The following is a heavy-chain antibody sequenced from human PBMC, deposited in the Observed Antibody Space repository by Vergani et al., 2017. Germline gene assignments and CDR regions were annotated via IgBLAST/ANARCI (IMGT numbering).Heavy chain of an antibody. CDR2: IRADTGDT. CDR3: AKDGTYYYGSGSFYLFDY. J-gene: IGHJ4*02. D-gene: IGHD3-10*01. V-gene: IGHV1-18*04. Sequence: QVQLVQSGPEVKRPGASVKVSCKTSGYTFSNYGVNWIRRAPGQGFEWLGWIRADTGDTKYSERLQDRVTLTTDSSTNTAYMELRSLKSDDTAVYYCAKDGTYYYGSGSFYLFDYWGQGTLVTVSS. CDR1: GYTFSNYG.